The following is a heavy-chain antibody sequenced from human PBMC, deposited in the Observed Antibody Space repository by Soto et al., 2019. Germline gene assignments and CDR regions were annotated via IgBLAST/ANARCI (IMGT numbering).Heavy chain of an antibody. D-gene: IGHD3-9*01. CDR3: VRERDIFTGDGDAFDI. Sequence: QVQLQESGPGLVKPSETLSLNCTVSGSTISSVYWSWIRQPPGKGLEWIGYIYFSGSTTYNPSLKSRVTISVDTSKTQFSLTLSSVTAADTAVYYCVRERDIFTGDGDAFDIWGQGTMVTVSS. CDR2: IYFSGST. CDR1: GSTISSVY. V-gene: IGHV4-59*01. J-gene: IGHJ3*02.